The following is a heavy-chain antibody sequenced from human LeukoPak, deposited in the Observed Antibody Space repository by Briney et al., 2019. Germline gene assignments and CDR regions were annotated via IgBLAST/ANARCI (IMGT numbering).Heavy chain of an antibody. CDR2: INGGGDDI. J-gene: IGHJ4*02. CDR3: AKGGIAYGDLGVADY. CDR1: GFTFSSYA. V-gene: IGHV3-23*01. Sequence: HPGGSLRLSCAASGFTFSSYAMSWVRQAPGKGLEWVSAINGGGDDIYYAASVRGRFTIFRDNSKNTLYLQMNNLRAEDTALYYCAKGGIAYGDLGVADYWGLGTLVTVSS. D-gene: IGHD4-17*01.